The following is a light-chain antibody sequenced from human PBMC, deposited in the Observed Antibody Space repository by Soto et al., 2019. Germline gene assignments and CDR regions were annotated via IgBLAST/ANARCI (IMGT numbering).Light chain of an antibody. CDR2: GAS. J-gene: IGKJ2*01. CDR1: QSVRSNY. CDR3: QQYGGSPYT. Sequence: EIVLTQSPGTLSLSPGERATLSCRASQSVRSNYLAWYQQKPGQAPRLLIYGASSRATGIPDMFSGTGSGTDFTLTISRLDPEDFAVYYCQQYGGSPYTFGQGTKLEIK. V-gene: IGKV3-20*01.